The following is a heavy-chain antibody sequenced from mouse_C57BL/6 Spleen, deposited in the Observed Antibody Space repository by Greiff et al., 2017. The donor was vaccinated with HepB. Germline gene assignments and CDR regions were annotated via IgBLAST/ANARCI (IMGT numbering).Heavy chain of an antibody. Sequence: EVKVIESGGDLVKPGGSLKLSCAASGFTFSSYGMSWVRQTPDKRLEWVATISSGGSYTYYPDSVKGRFTISRDNAKNTPYLQMSSLKSEDTAMYYCARLPFAYWGQGTLVTVSA. CDR1: GFTFSSYG. J-gene: IGHJ3*01. V-gene: IGHV5-6*01. CDR3: ARLPFAY. CDR2: ISSGGSYT.